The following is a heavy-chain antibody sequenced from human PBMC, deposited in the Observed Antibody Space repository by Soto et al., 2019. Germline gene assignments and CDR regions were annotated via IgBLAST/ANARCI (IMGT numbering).Heavy chain of an antibody. J-gene: IGHJ4*02. Sequence: PGGSLRLSCAASDFTFSNAWINWVRQAPGKGLEWVARIKSKGGGATKADSVPGRFTISRDNSKNTLYLQMNSLRAEDTAVYYCAKDKPSGYDPAYYWGQGTLVTVSS. CDR1: DFTFSNAW. CDR3: AKDKPSGYDPAYY. CDR2: IKSKGGGA. V-gene: IGHV3-74*01. D-gene: IGHD5-12*01.